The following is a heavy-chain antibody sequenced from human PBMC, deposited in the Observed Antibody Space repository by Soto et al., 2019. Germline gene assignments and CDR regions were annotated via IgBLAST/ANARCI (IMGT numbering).Heavy chain of an antibody. D-gene: IGHD3-16*01. CDR2: ISYSGST. J-gene: IGHJ4*02. CDR3: ARADPDASVGY. Sequence: SETLSLTCAVYGGSFSGYYWSWIRQPPGKGLEWIGYISYSGSTYYNPSLKSRVTISADTSRNQFSLKLSSVIAADTAVYYCARADPDASVGYWGQGTLVTVSS. V-gene: IGHV4-59*01. CDR1: GGSFSGYY.